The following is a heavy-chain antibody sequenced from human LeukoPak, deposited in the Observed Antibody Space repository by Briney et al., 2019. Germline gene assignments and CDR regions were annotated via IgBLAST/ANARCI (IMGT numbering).Heavy chain of an antibody. D-gene: IGHD5-24*01. CDR2: ISAYNGNT. CDR1: GYTFTNYY. Sequence: ASVKVSCKASGYTFTNYYMHWVRQAPGQGLEWMGWISAYNGNTNYAQKLQGRVTMTTDTSTSTAYMELRSLRSDDTAVYYCARGPNYPSPSPFDYWGQGTLVTVSS. J-gene: IGHJ4*02. CDR3: ARGPNYPSPSPFDY. V-gene: IGHV1-18*04.